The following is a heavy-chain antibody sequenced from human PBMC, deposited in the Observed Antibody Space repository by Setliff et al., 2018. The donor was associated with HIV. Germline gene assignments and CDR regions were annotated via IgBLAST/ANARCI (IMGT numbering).Heavy chain of an antibody. CDR3: ASGEDSGTYGEPYDS. Sequence: NPSETLSLTCTVSGDSIISSRNFWGWIRQPPGKGLEWIWNIHSSGSTYYNPSLKSRVFISVDLSINQFSLKLHSVTAAGTAVYYCASGEDSGTYGEPYDSWGQGALVTVSS. D-gene: IGHD1-26*01. J-gene: IGHJ4*02. CDR1: GDSIISSRNF. CDR2: IHSSGST. V-gene: IGHV4-39*01.